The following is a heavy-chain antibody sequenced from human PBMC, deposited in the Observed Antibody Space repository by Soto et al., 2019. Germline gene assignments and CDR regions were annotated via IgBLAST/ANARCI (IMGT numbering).Heavy chain of an antibody. CDR3: AREFTQSWFDP. CDR1: GFTVSSNY. J-gene: IGHJ5*02. V-gene: IGHV3-66*01. CDR2: IYSGGST. Sequence: GGSLRLSCAVSGFTVSSNYMSWVRQAPGKGLEWVSVIYSGGSTYYADSVKGRFTNSRDNSKNTLYLQMNSLRAEDTAVYYCAREFTQSWFDPWGQGTLVTVSS.